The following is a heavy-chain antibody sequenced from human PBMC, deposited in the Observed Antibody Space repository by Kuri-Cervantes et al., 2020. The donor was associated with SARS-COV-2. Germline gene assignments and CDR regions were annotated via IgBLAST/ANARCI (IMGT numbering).Heavy chain of an antibody. CDR3: ARGLYCSSTSCYMGWFDP. CDR1: GGSISSYY. CDR2: INHSGST. D-gene: IGHD2-2*02. V-gene: IGHV4-34*01. J-gene: IGHJ5*02. Sequence: SETLSLTCTVSGGSISSYYWSWIRQPPGKGLEWIGEINHSGSTNYNPSLKSRVTISVDTSKNQFSLKLSSVTAADTAVYYCARGLYCSSTSCYMGWFDPWGQGTLVTVSS.